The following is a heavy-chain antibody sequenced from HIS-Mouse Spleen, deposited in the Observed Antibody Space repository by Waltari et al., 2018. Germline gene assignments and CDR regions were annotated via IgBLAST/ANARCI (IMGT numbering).Heavy chain of an antibody. CDR1: GYTFTSYD. V-gene: IGHV1-8*01. CDR3: ARVYYDFWSGYYY. D-gene: IGHD3-3*01. J-gene: IGHJ4*02. Sequence: QVQLVQSGAEVKKPGASVKVSCTASGYTFTSYDINRVRQATGQGLEWMGWMNPNSGNTGYAQKFQGRVTMTRNTSISTAYMELSSQRSEDTAVYYCARVYYDFWSGYYYWGQGTLVTASS. CDR2: MNPNSGNT.